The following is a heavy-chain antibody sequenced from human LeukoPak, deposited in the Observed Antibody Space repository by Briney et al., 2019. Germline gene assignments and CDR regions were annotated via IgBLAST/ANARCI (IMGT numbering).Heavy chain of an antibody. Sequence: ASVKVSCKDSGYTFTSYAMNWVRLAPGQGLEWMGWINTNTGNPTYAQGFTGRFVFSLDTSVSTAYLQISSLKAEDTAVYYCARRLYDSVHNPWGQGTLVTVSS. CDR1: GYTFTSYA. D-gene: IGHD3-10*01. V-gene: IGHV7-4-1*02. CDR2: INTNTGNP. CDR3: ARRLYDSVHNP. J-gene: IGHJ5*02.